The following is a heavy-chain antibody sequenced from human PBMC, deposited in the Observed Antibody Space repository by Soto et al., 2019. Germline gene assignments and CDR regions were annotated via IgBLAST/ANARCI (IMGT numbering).Heavy chain of an antibody. V-gene: IGHV3-23*01. Sequence: LRLSCAASGFTFSSYAMSWVRQAPGKGLEWVSVNRGDGGSTYYADSVKGRFTISRDNSKNTLYLQMNSLRAEDTAVYYCAKRMVVAATPFWYGMDVWGQGTTVTVSS. CDR1: GFTFSSYA. D-gene: IGHD2-15*01. CDR3: AKRMVVAATPFWYGMDV. CDR2: NRGDGGST. J-gene: IGHJ6*02.